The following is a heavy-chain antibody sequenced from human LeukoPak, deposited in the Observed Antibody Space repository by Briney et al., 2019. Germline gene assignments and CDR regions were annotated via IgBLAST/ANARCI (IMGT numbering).Heavy chain of an antibody. CDR3: ARHDCTTTSCLYFYSMDV. CDR2: LYYSGST. CDR1: GGSISSSSHY. J-gene: IGHJ6*02. D-gene: IGHD2-2*01. V-gene: IGHV4-39*01. Sequence: SETLSLTCTVSGGSISSSSHYWGWIRQPPGKGPEWIGSLYYSGSTYYNPSLKSRVTISVDTSKNQFSLKLSSVTATDTAVYYCARHDCTTTSCLYFYSMDVWGQGTTVTVSS.